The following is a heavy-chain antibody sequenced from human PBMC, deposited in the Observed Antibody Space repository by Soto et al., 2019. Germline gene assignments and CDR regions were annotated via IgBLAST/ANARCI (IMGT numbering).Heavy chain of an antibody. J-gene: IGHJ4*02. CDR2: IFHNGNT. V-gene: IGHV4-31*03. D-gene: IGHD4-17*01. CDR1: GVSISDSYY. CDR3: ARGDGDRSAGLDS. Sequence: QVQLQESGPGLVKPAQTLSLTCSVSGVSISDSYYWNWIRQPPGKGLEWIGYIFHNGNTYYNPSLRSRLSISVDTPKNQFSLRLFSVTGADTAVYYCARGDGDRSAGLDSWGQGTLVTVSS.